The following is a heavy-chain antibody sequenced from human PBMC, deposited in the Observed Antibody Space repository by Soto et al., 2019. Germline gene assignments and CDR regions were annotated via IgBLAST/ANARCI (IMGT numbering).Heavy chain of an antibody. Sequence: GGSLRLSCAASGFTFSNAWMNWVRQAPGKGLEWVGRIKSKTDGGTTDYAAPVKGRFTISRDDSKNTLYLQMNSLKTEDTAVYYCTTDPRVKQRYYYYGMDVWGQGTTVTVS. J-gene: IGHJ6*02. V-gene: IGHV3-15*07. CDR2: IKSKTDGGTT. CDR3: TTDPRVKQRYYYYGMDV. D-gene: IGHD6-25*01. CDR1: GFTFSNAW.